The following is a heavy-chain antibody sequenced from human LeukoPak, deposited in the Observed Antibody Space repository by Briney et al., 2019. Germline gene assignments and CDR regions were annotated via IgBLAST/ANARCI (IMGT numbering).Heavy chain of an antibody. D-gene: IGHD6-13*01. CDR3: ARDLPWPRYSSSWYSLVCYFDY. J-gene: IGHJ4*02. Sequence: GGSLRLSCAASGFTFSSSSMNWVRQAPGKGLEWVSSISSSTSYIYYADSVKGRFTISRDNAKNSLYLQMNSLRAEDTAVYYCARDLPWPRYSSSWYSLVCYFDYWGQGTLVTVSS. CDR1: GFTFSSSS. CDR2: ISSSTSYI. V-gene: IGHV3-21*01.